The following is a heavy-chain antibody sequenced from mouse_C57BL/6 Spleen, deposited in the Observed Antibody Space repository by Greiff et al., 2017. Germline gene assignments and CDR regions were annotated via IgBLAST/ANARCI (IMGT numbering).Heavy chain of an antibody. J-gene: IGHJ3*01. CDR3: ARGYYGSSYVWFAY. D-gene: IGHD1-1*01. V-gene: IGHV1-55*01. Sequence: QVQLQQPGAELVTPGASVKMSCKASGYTFTSYWITWVKQRPGQGLEWIGDIYPGSGSTNYNEKFKSKATLTVDTSSSTAYMQLSSLTSEDSAVYYCARGYYGSSYVWFAYWGQGTLVTVSA. CDR2: IYPGSGST. CDR1: GYTFTSYW.